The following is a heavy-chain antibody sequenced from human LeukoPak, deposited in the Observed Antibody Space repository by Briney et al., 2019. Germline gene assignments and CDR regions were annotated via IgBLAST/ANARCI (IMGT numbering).Heavy chain of an antibody. D-gene: IGHD3-22*01. CDR3: ARRYYDRSGYYFDY. CDR2: ISTSSDNM. CDR1: GFTFTTYS. J-gene: IGHJ4*02. Sequence: GGSLRLSCAASGFTFTTYSMTWVRQAPGKGLEWVSSISTSSDNMNCADSVKGRFTISRDNAKNSLYLQMNSLRAEDTSVYYCARRYYDRSGYYFDYWGQGTLVTVSS. V-gene: IGHV3-21*01.